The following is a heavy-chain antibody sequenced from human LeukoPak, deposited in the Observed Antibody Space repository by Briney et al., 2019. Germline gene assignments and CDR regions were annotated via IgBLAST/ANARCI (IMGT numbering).Heavy chain of an antibody. CDR3: ARVFLQWLVFDY. Sequence: GGSLRLSCGGSGFIFSNYWLGWVRQAPGKGLEWVANIKEDGNEQHYVDSVKGRFTISRDNAKNSLYLQMNSLRAEDTAVYYCARVFLQWLVFDYWGQGPLVTVSS. CDR1: GFIFSNYW. J-gene: IGHJ4*02. CDR2: IKEDGNEQ. V-gene: IGHV3-7*03. D-gene: IGHD6-19*01.